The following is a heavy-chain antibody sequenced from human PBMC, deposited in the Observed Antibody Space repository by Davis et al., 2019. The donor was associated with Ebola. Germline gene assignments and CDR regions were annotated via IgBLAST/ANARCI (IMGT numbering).Heavy chain of an antibody. J-gene: IGHJ6*02. V-gene: IGHV1-24*01. CDR1: GYTLTELS. CDR3: ATGGSRWPGVGMDV. D-gene: IGHD4-23*01. CDR2: FDPEDGET. Sequence: ASVKVSCKVSGYTLTELSMHWVRQAPGKGLEWMGGFDPEDGETIYAQKFQGRVTMTEDTSTDTAYMELSSLRSEDTAVYYCATGGSRWPGVGMDVWGQGTTVTVSS.